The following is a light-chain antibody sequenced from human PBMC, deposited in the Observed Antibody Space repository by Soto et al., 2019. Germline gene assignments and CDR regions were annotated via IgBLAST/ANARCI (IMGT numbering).Light chain of an antibody. V-gene: IGLV2-14*03. CDR2: EVI. J-gene: IGLJ1*01. Sequence: QSALTQPASVSGSPGQAITVSCSGTSSDIGAHNFVSWYQQHPGKAPKLIIYEVINRPSGVSDRFSGSKSGNTASLTISGFQSEDEADYYCNSYTTSNTFVFGSGTKLTVL. CDR1: SSDIGAHNF. CDR3: NSYTTSNTFV.